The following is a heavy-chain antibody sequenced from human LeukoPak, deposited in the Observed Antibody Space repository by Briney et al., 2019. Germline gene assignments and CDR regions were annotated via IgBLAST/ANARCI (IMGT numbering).Heavy chain of an antibody. D-gene: IGHD3-10*01. CDR2: ISYDGSNK. Sequence: GGSLRLSCAASGFTFSSYGMHWVRQAPGKGLEWVAVISYDGSNKYYADSVKGRFTISRDNSKNTLYLQMNSLRAEDTAVYYCAKARRWAGDGELSPNWFAPGGQETLVTVPS. J-gene: IGHJ5*02. CDR1: GFTFSSYG. V-gene: IGHV3-30*18. CDR3: AKARRWAGDGELSPNWFAP.